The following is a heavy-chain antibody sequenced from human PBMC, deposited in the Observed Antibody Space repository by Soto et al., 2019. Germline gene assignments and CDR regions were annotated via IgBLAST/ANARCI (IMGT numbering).Heavy chain of an antibody. CDR2: ISYDGSNK. CDR1: GFTFSSYA. V-gene: IGHV3-30-3*01. D-gene: IGHD6-13*01. J-gene: IGHJ5*02. CDR3: ARGNFRSSWYRSWFDP. Sequence: QVQLVESGGGVVQPGRSLRLSCAASGFTFSSYAMHWVRQAPGKGLEWVAVISYDGSNKYYADSVKGRFTISRDNSKNTLYLQMNSLRAEDTAVHYCARGNFRSSWYRSWFDPWGQGTLVTVSS.